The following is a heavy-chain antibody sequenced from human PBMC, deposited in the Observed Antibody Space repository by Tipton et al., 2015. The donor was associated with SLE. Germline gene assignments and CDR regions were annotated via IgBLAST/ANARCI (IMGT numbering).Heavy chain of an antibody. CDR2: IYHSGST. CDR1: GYSISSGYY. Sequence: TLSLTCTVPGYSISSGYYWGWIRQSPGKGLEWIGTIYHSGSTWYNPSLKSRVTISVDKNQFSLKLTSVTAADAAVYYCALQYDSSGYYWFWGQGTLVTVSS. V-gene: IGHV4-38-2*02. J-gene: IGHJ4*02. CDR3: ALQYDSSGYYWF. D-gene: IGHD3-22*01.